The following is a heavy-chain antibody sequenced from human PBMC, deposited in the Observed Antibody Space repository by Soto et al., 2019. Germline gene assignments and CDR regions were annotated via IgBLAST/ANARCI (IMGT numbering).Heavy chain of an antibody. V-gene: IGHV4-30-2*01. Sequence: QLQLQESGSGLVKPSQTLSLTCAVSGGSISSGGYSWSWIRQPPGEGLEWIGYIYHSGSTYYNPSLKSRVTISVARSKNQFSLKLSSVTAADTAVYYCARAHYGDYGYGMDVWGQGTTVTVSS. CDR2: IYHSGST. J-gene: IGHJ6*02. CDR3: ARAHYGDYGYGMDV. D-gene: IGHD4-17*01. CDR1: GGSISSGGYS.